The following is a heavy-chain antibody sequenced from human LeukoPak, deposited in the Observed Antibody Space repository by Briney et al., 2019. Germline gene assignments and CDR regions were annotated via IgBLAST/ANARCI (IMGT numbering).Heavy chain of an antibody. J-gene: IGHJ4*02. V-gene: IGHV4-39*01. CDR3: ARHSSLSTVTIRR. CDR1: GGSISSSSYY. D-gene: IGHD4-11*01. Sequence: PSETLSLTCTVSGGSISSSSYYWGWIRQPPGEGLEWIWSISQSESIYYSPSLNSRFTIYVDTSKNQFSLKLNSVTAADTAVYFCARHSSLSTVTIRRWGQGTLVTVSS. CDR2: ISQSESI.